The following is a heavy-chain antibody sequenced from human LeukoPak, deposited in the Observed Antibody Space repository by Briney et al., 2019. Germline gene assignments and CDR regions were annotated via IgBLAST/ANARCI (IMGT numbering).Heavy chain of an antibody. CDR1: GYTFTSYD. CDR3: ARARLSKMLRPLFFYYYMDV. CDR2: MNPNSGNT. Sequence: ASVKVSCKASGYTFTSYDINWVRQAPGQGLEWMGWMNPNSGNTGYAQKFQGRVTMTRNTSISTAHMELSSLRSEDTAVYYCARARLSKMLRPLFFYYYMDVWGEGTTVTVSS. V-gene: IGHV1-8*01. D-gene: IGHD5-12*01. J-gene: IGHJ6*03.